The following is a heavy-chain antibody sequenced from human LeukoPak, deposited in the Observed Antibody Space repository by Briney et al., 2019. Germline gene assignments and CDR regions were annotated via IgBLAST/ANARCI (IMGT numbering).Heavy chain of an antibody. CDR1: GYTFTSYD. Sequence: GASVKVSCKASGYTFTSYDIHWVRQAPGQGLEWMGWINPNSGGTNYAQKFQGRVTMTRDTSISTAYMELSRLRSEDTAVYYCARDRPNNWFDPWGQGTLVTVSS. CDR2: INPNSGGT. J-gene: IGHJ5*02. V-gene: IGHV1-2*02. CDR3: ARDRPNNWFDP.